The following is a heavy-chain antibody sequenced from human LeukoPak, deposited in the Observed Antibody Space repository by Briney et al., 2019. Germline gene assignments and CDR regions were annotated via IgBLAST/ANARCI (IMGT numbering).Heavy chain of an antibody. J-gene: IGHJ4*02. CDR2: ISGSGGST. CDR3: ANPPVQLWLSVDY. D-gene: IGHD5-18*01. CDR1: GFTFSSYA. V-gene: IGHV3-23*01. Sequence: AGGSLRLSCAASGFTFSSYAMSWVRQAPGKGLEWVSAISGSGGSTYYADSVKGRFTISRDNSKNTLYLQMNSLRAEDTAVYYYANPPVQLWLSVDYWGQGTLVTVSS.